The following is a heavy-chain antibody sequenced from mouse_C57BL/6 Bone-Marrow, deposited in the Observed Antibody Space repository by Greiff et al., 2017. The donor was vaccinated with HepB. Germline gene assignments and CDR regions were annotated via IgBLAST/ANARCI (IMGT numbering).Heavy chain of an antibody. Sequence: VQLQQSVAELVRPGASVKLSCTASGFNIKNTYMHWVKQRPEQGLEWIGRIDPANGNTKYATKVQGKATITADTSTNTAYLQLSRLTSEDTAIYYCARGGTYEGYYLDYWGQGTTLTVSS. V-gene: IGHV14-3*01. CDR2: IDPANGNT. CDR3: ARGGTYEGYYLDY. D-gene: IGHD2-3*01. J-gene: IGHJ2*01. CDR1: GFNIKNTY.